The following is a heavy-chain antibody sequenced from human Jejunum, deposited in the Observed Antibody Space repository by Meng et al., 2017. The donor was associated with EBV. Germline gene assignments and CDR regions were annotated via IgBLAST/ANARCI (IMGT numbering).Heavy chain of an antibody. Sequence: QLVQSGVEVKRPGASVKVSCKASGYTFSRDAMNWVRQAPGQGREWMGWINTRTGNPAYAKGFTGRFVFSLDTSVSTAYLQISSLKAEDTAVYYCASDISTATFGYWGQGTLVTISS. CDR2: INTRTGNP. V-gene: IGHV7-4-1*02. CDR3: ASDISTATFGY. CDR1: GYTFSRDA. D-gene: IGHD2-21*02. J-gene: IGHJ4*02.